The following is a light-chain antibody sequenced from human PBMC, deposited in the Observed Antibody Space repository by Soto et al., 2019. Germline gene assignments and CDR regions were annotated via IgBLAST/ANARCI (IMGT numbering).Light chain of an antibody. V-gene: IGKV3-20*01. Sequence: EIVLTQSPGTLSVSPGERATLSCRASQSVSSNYLVWYQQKPGQAHRLLIYCTSSRATGIPDRFSGSGSGTDFTLTISRLEPEDFAIYYCQQYGSSPPYTFGQGTKLEIK. CDR3: QQYGSSPPYT. CDR2: CTS. CDR1: QSVSSNY. J-gene: IGKJ2*01.